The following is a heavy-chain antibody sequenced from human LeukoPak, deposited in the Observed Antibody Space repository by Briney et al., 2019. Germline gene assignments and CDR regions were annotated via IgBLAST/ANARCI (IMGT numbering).Heavy chain of an antibody. CDR2: ISSGSGTM. J-gene: IGHJ4*02. CDR3: ARAVLGYSWVYDY. D-gene: IGHD5-18*01. V-gene: IGHV3-48*02. CDR1: GFTFSSYA. Sequence: PGGSLRLSCAASGFTFSSYAMNWVRQAPGRGLEWVSYISSGSGTMYYADSVKGRFTISRDNAKKSLYLQMNSLRDEDTAVYYCARAVLGYSWVYDYWGQGTLVTVSS.